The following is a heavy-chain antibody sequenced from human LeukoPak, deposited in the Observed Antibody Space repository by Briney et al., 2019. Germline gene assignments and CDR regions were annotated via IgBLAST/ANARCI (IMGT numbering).Heavy chain of an antibody. V-gene: IGHV4-39*07. CDR3: ARAPGPYTRFDP. Sequence: SETLSLTCTVSGDSISTSKSYWGWIRQPPLKGLEWIGSIYYTGNTYYNASLKSRVTISVDTSKNQFSLKLSSVTAADTAVYYCARAPGPYTRFDPWGQGTLVTVSS. J-gene: IGHJ5*02. CDR1: GDSISTSKSY. CDR2: IYYTGNT. D-gene: IGHD2-2*02.